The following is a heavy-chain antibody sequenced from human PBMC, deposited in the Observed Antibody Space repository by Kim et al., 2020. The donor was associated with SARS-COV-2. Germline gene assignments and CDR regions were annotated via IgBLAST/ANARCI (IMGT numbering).Heavy chain of an antibody. CDR3: ARGPNYSPFDY. Sequence: IYYANSGRGPFTISRENDKNSLFLQMNSLRAEDTAVYYCARGPNYSPFDYWGQGTLVTVSS. D-gene: IGHD4-4*01. CDR2: I. J-gene: IGHJ4*02. V-gene: IGHV3-48*03.